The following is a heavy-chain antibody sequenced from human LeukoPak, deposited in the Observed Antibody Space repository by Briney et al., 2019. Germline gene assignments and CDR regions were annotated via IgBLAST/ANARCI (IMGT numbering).Heavy chain of an antibody. D-gene: IGHD3-22*01. CDR3: ARSEVVITTQWFDP. Sequence: SETLSLTCTVSGGSISSGGYYWSWIRQPPGKGLEWIGYIYHSGSTYYNPSLKSRVTISVDRSKNQFSLKLSSVTAADTAVYYCARSEVVITTQWFDPWGQGTLVTVSS. J-gene: IGHJ5*02. CDR2: IYHSGST. V-gene: IGHV4-30-2*01. CDR1: GGSISSGGYY.